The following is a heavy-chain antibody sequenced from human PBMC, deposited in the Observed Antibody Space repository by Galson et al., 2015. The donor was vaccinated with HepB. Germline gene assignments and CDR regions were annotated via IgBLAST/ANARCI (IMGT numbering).Heavy chain of an antibody. V-gene: IGHV3-74*01. J-gene: IGHJ2*01. CDR2: INSDGSST. CDR1: GFTFSSYW. D-gene: IGHD4-23*01. CDR3: ARDTSPPTTVEYWYFDL. Sequence: SLRLSCAASGFTFSSYWMHWVRQAPGKGLVWVSRINSDGSSTSYADSVKGRFTISRDNAKNTLYLQMNGLRAEDTAVYYCARDTSPPTTVEYWYFDLWGRGTLDTVSS.